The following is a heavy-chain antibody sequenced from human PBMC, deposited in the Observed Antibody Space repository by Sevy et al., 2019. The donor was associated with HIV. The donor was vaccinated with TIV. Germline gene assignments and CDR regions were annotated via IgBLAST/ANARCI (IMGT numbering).Heavy chain of an antibody. V-gene: IGHV3-15*01. J-gene: IGHJ4*02. D-gene: IGHD2-15*01. CDR3: TTDHRRDGIVVVPFEY. CDR2: IKSKAGGGTT. Sequence: GGSLRLSCAASGFTFSNAWMSWVRQSPGKGLEWVGRIKSKAGGGTTDYATNVKGKCTISRDDSRDILYLQLNSLETEDTAVYYCTTDHRRDGIVVVPFEYWGQGTLVTVSS. CDR1: GFTFSNAW.